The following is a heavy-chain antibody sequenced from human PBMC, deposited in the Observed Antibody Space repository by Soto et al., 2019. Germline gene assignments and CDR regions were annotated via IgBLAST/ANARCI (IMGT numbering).Heavy chain of an antibody. V-gene: IGHV4-61*08. J-gene: IGHJ6*02. D-gene: IGHD6-19*01. CDR3: ARGFSSVSMDA. CDR2: IYSSGSA. Sequence: PSETLSLTCTVSGDSVSSGGYYWSWIRQPPGKGLEWIGYIYSSGSANYHPSLKSRVTISRDTSKNQISLKVASVTAADTAGYYCARGFSSVSMDAWGQGTTVTVSS. CDR1: GDSVSSGGYY.